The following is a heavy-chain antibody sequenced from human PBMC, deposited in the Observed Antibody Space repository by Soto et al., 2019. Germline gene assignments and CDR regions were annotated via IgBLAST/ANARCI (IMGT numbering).Heavy chain of an antibody. CDR2: IRSKANSYAT. D-gene: IGHD1-26*01. J-gene: IGHJ5*02. CDR1: GFTFSGSA. V-gene: IGHV3-73*01. CDR3: TRHTYSGSFRGVWFDP. Sequence: GGSLRLSCAASGFTFSGSAMHWVRQASGKGLEWAGRIRSKANSYATAYAASVKGRFTISRDDSKNTAYLQMNSLKTEDTAVYYCTRHTYSGSFRGVWFDPWGQGTLVTVSS.